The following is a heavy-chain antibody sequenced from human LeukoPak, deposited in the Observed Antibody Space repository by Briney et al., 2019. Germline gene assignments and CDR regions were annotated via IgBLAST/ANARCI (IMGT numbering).Heavy chain of an antibody. CDR1: GVSISTYY. Sequence: SETLSLTCSVSGVSISTYYWIWIRQPPAKGLEWMAFFSYSGSTKYNPSLKSRVTMSVDTSKNQFSLKLNSVTAADTAVYYCARMYSGTSYYFDYWGQGTLVTVSS. CDR3: ARMYSGTSYYFDY. CDR2: FSYSGST. V-gene: IGHV4-59*01. D-gene: IGHD1-26*01. J-gene: IGHJ4*02.